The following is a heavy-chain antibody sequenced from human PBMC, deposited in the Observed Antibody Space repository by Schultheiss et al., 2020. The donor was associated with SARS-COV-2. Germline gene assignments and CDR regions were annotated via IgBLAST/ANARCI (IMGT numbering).Heavy chain of an antibody. D-gene: IGHD5-18*01. CDR1: GFTFSSYA. Sequence: GGSLRLSCSASGFTFSSYAMHWVRQAPGKGLEYVSAISSNGGSTYYADSVKGRFTISRDNSKNTLYLQMNSLRAEDTAVYYCAGVDTAPRKMYYWGQGTLVTVSS. CDR2: ISSNGGST. CDR3: AGVDTAPRKMYY. V-gene: IGHV3-64*04. J-gene: IGHJ4*02.